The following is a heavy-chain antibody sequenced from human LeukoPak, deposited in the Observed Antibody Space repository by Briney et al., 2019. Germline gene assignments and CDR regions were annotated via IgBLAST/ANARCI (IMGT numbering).Heavy chain of an antibody. D-gene: IGHD1-26*01. Sequence: PSETLSLTCTVSGGSISSYYGSWIRLPPGKGLEWIGYIYYSGGTNYNPSLKSRVTISVDTSKNQFSLKLSSVTAADTAVYYCARGIRRGVGATRGAFDYWGQGTLVTVSS. J-gene: IGHJ4*02. V-gene: IGHV4-59*12. CDR1: GGSISSYY. CDR2: IYYSGGT. CDR3: ARGIRRGVGATRGAFDY.